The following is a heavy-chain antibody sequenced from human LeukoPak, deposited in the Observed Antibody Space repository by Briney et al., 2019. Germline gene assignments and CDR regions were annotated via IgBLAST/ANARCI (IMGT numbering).Heavy chain of an antibody. CDR1: GFTFSSSA. CDR2: ISGSGSGGST. D-gene: IGHD3-22*01. Sequence: GGSLRLSCAASGFTFSSSAMSWVRQAPGKGLEWVSSISGSGSGGSTYYADSVKGRFTISGDNAKNTLNLQMNSLRAEDTAVYYCARDLGQYYDTSDNWFDPWGQGTLVTVSS. J-gene: IGHJ5*02. V-gene: IGHV3-23*01. CDR3: ARDLGQYYDTSDNWFDP.